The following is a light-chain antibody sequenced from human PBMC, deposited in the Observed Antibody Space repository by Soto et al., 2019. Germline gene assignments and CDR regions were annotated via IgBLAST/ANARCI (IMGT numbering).Light chain of an antibody. CDR1: QGIRND. J-gene: IGKJ4*01. V-gene: IGKV1-17*01. CDR2: AAP. CDR3: LQHNSYPPT. Sequence: DIQMTQSPSSLSASVGDTVTITCRAIQGIRNDLGWYHQIPGKAPKRLIYAAPSLESGVPSRFSGRGSGTEFTLTISRLQQEDFASYCCLQHNSYPPTFGGGTKVEIK.